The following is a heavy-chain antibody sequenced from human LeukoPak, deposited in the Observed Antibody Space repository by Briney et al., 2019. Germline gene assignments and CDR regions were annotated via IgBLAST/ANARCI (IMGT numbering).Heavy chain of an antibody. CDR2: IYYSGST. V-gene: IGHV4-59*01. CDR1: GGSISSYY. Sequence: SETLSLTRTVSGGSISSYYWSWIRQPPGKGLEWIGYIYYSGSTNYNPSLKSRVTISVDTSKNQFSLKLSSVTAADTAVYYCARVGSGVADYWGQGTLVTVSS. D-gene: IGHD6-19*01. CDR3: ARVGSGVADY. J-gene: IGHJ4*02.